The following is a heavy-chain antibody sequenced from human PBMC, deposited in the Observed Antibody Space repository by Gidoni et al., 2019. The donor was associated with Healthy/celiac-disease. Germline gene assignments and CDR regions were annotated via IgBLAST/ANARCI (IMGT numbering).Heavy chain of an antibody. J-gene: IGHJ4*02. CDR1: GFTFSIYS. CDR3: ARNFGGVVTRKTYGFDY. CDR2: ISSSSSYI. Sequence: EVQLAESGGGLVKPGGSLRLSCAASGFTFSIYSMNWVRQAPGKGLEWVSSISSSSSYIYYADSVKGRFTISRDNAKNSLYLQMNSLRAEDTAVYYCARNFGGVVTRKTYGFDYWGQGTLVTVSS. D-gene: IGHD3-3*01. V-gene: IGHV3-21*01.